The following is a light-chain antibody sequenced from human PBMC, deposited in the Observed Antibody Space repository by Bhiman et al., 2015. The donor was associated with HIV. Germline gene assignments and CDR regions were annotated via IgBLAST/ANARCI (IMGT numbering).Light chain of an antibody. J-gene: IGLJ2*01. CDR2: QDS. V-gene: IGLV3-1*01. Sequence: SYELTQPPSVSVSPGQTASITCSADKLGDKYACWYQQKPGQSPVLVIYQDSKRPSGIPERFSGSNSGNTATLTISGTQAMDEADYYCQAWDSSTRGVFGGGTKLTVL. CDR3: QAWDSSTRGV. CDR1: KLGDKY.